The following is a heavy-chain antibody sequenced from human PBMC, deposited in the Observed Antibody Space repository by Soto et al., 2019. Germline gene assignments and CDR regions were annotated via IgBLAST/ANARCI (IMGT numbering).Heavy chain of an antibody. CDR1: GGSISSYY. J-gene: IGHJ4*02. D-gene: IGHD6-13*01. CDR2: IYYSGST. V-gene: IGHV4-59*08. CDR3: ARLTGQQLVDY. Sequence: QVQLQESGPGLVKPSETLSLTCTVSGGSISSYYWSWIRQPPGKGLEWIGYIYYSGSTNYNPSLKSRVTISVDTSKNQFSLKLSSVTAADTAVYYCARLTGQQLVDYWGQGTLVTVSS.